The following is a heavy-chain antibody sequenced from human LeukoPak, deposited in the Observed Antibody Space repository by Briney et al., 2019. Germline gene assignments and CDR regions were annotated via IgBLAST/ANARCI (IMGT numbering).Heavy chain of an antibody. Sequence: SETLSLTCTVSGGSISSGDYYWSWIRQPPGKGLEWIGYIYYSGSTYYNPSLKSRVTISVDTSKNQFSLKLSSVTAADTAVYYCARGGFTMVPGVIPQIDYWGQGTLVTVSS. D-gene: IGHD3-10*01. CDR1: GGSISSGDYY. J-gene: IGHJ4*02. V-gene: IGHV4-30-4*08. CDR2: IYYSGST. CDR3: ARGGFTMVPGVIPQIDY.